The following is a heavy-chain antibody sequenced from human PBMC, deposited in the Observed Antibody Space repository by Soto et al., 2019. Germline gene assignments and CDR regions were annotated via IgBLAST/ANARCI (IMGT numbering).Heavy chain of an antibody. J-gene: IGHJ4*02. CDR3: ARDSDGRGYYAYFDY. CDR2: ISHDGNNK. D-gene: IGHD3-22*01. CDR1: GFTFSSYA. V-gene: IGHV3-30-3*01. Sequence: QVQLVESGGGVVQPGGSLRLSCAASGFTFSSYAMHWVRQAPGKGLEWVAVISHDGNNKYYGDSVKGRFTISRDNSKNTLYLQMNGLRLEDTALYYCARDSDGRGYYAYFDYWGQGTLVTVSS.